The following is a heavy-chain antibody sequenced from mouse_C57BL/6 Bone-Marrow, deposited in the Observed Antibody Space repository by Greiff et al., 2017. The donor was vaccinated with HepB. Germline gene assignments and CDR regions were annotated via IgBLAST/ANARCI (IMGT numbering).Heavy chain of an antibody. CDR2: INPYNGGT. J-gene: IGHJ1*03. CDR1: GYTFTDYY. V-gene: IGHV1-19*01. D-gene: IGHD1-1*01. CDR3: ARDYYGWYFDV. Sequence: DVKLQESGPVLVKPGASVKMSCKASGYTFTDYYMNWVKQSHGKSLEWIGVINPYNGGTSYNQKFKGKATLTVDKSSSTAYMELNSLTSEDSAVYYCARDYYGWYFDVWGTGTTVTVSS.